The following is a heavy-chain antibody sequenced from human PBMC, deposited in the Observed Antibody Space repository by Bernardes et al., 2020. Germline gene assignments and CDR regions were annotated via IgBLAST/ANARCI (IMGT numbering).Heavy chain of an antibody. J-gene: IGHJ6*04. D-gene: IGHD3-10*01. V-gene: IGHV1-2*06. CDR1: GYTFTGYY. Sequence: ASVKVSCKASGYTFTGYYMHWVRQAPGQGLEWMGRINPNSGGTNYAQKFQGRVTMTRDTSISTAYMELSRLRSDDTAVYYCARDPRITMVQGVSYYYGMDVWGKGTTVTVSS. CDR2: INPNSGGT. CDR3: ARDPRITMVQGVSYYYGMDV.